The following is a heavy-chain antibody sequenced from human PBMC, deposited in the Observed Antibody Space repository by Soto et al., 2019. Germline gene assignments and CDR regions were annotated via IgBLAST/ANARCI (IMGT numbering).Heavy chain of an antibody. J-gene: IGHJ4*02. Sequence: QVQLVQSGAEVKKPGDSVKVSCKASGYTFTKYYIHWVRQAPGQGLEWMGLINPGGGSAEFAHKFQGRITLTRDPSSSTAYMELISLTSADTAMYYCAREDKAVVAITPDNWGQGTLVTVSS. CDR2: INPGGGSA. CDR3: AREDKAVVAITPDN. CDR1: GYTFTKYY. D-gene: IGHD3-3*01. V-gene: IGHV1-46*01.